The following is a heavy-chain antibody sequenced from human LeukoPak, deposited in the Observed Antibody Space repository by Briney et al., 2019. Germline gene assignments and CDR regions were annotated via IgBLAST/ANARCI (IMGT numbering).Heavy chain of an antibody. CDR2: IIPILGIA. CDR1: GGTFSSYA. J-gene: IGHJ3*02. D-gene: IGHD3-10*01. V-gene: IGHV1-69*04. CDR3: ARGKSRDAFDI. Sequence: ASVKVSCKASGGTFSSYAISWVRQAPGQGLEWMGRIIPILGIANYAQKFQGRVTITADESTSTAYMELSSLRSEDTAMYYCARGKSRDAFDIWGQGTMVTVSS.